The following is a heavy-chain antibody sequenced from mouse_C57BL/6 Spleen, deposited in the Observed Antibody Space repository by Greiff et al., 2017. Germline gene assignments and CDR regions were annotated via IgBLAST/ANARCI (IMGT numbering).Heavy chain of an antibody. J-gene: IGHJ2*01. CDR2: IDPSDSYT. V-gene: IGHV1-69*01. CDR1: GYTFTSYW. D-gene: IGHD2-3*01. CDR3: TRRKDGYYVIDY. Sequence: VQLQQPGAELVMPGASVKLSCKASGYTFTSYWMHWVKQRPGQGLEWIGEIDPSDSYTNYNQKFKGKSTLTVDKSSSAAYMQLSRLTSEDAAVYYGTRRKDGYYVIDYWGQGTTLTVSS.